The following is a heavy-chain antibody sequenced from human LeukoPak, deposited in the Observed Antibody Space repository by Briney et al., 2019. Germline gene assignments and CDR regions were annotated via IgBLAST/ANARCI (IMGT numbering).Heavy chain of an antibody. D-gene: IGHD4-11*01. CDR1: GFTFSNYY. Sequence: GGSLRLSCAASGFTFSNYYMNWVRQAPGKGLEWVSSISSRSTYIYYADSVKGRFIISRDNDKNSLYLQMNSPRVEDTAIYYCARDLINYGGYCLDFWGQGTLVTVSS. J-gene: IGHJ4*02. V-gene: IGHV3-21*01. CDR2: ISSRSTYI. CDR3: ARDLINYGGYCLDF.